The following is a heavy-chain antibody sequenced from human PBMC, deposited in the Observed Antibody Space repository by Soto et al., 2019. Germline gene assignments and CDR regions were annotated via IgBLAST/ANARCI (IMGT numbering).Heavy chain of an antibody. J-gene: IGHJ5*02. CDR1: GYTFTSYY. D-gene: IGHD3-10*01. CDR2: INPSGGST. V-gene: IGHV1-46*01. CDR3: ARDAVRGALTRWFDP. Sequence: HVQLVQSGAEVKKPGASVKVSCKASGYTFTSYYMHWVRQAPGQGLEWMGIINPSGGSTSYAQKFQGRVTMTRDTSTSTVYMELSSLRSEDTAVYYCARDAVRGALTRWFDPWGQGTLVTVSS.